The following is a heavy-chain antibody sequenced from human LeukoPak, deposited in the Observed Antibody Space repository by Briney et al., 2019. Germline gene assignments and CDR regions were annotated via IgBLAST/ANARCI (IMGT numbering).Heavy chain of an antibody. Sequence: ASVKVSCKASGYTFTCYYMHWVRQAPGQGLEWVGWINPNSGGTNYAQKFQGRVTMTRETSISAAYIELSRLRSDDTAGYNLARAGPTRYYHYYLEVWGTGTTVT. CDR2: INPNSGGT. J-gene: IGHJ6*03. CDR3: ARAGPTRYYHYYLEV. CDR1: GYTFTCYY. V-gene: IGHV1-2*02.